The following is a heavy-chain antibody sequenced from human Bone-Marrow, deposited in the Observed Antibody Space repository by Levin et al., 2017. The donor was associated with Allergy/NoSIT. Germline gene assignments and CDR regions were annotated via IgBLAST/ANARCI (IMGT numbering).Heavy chain of an antibody. CDR1: GGSISSGDYY. J-gene: IGHJ5*02. CDR3: ARVGLRGGSINWFDP. CDR2: IYYSGST. D-gene: IGHD2-15*01. Sequence: SETLSLTCTVSGGSISSGDYYWSWIRQPPGKGLEWIGYIYYSGSTYYNPSLKSRVTISVDTSKNQFSLKLSSVTAADTAVYYCARVGLRGGSINWFDPWGQGTLVTVSS. V-gene: IGHV4-30-4*01.